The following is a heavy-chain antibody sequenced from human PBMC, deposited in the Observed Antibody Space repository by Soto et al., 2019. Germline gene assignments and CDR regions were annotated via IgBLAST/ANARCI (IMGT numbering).Heavy chain of an antibody. Sequence: VQLLESGGGLVQPGGSLRLSCAASGFTFSSYAISWVRQAPGKGLEWVSAISGSGGSTYYADSVKGRFTISRDNSKNTLYLQMNSLRAEDTAVYYCVKDPGDGYKPCFDYWGQGTLVTVSS. D-gene: IGHD5-12*01. CDR3: VKDPGDGYKPCFDY. CDR1: GFTFSSYA. V-gene: IGHV3-23*01. J-gene: IGHJ4*02. CDR2: ISGSGGST.